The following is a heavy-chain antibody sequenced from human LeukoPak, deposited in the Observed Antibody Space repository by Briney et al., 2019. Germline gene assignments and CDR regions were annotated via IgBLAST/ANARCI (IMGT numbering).Heavy chain of an antibody. V-gene: IGHV4-59*12. Sequence: SETLSLTCTVSGGSISSYYWSWIRQPPGKGLEWIGYIYYSGSTNYNPSLKSRVTISVDTSKNQFSLKLSSVTAADTAVYYCAREGGYSYAYYFDYWGQGTLVTVSS. CDR1: GGSISSYY. D-gene: IGHD5-18*01. CDR2: IYYSGST. CDR3: AREGGYSYAYYFDY. J-gene: IGHJ4*02.